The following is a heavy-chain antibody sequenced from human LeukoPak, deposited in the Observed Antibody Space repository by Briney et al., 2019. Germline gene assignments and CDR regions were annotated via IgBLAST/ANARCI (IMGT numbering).Heavy chain of an antibody. CDR1: GFTFSTYW. V-gene: IGHV3-7*01. D-gene: IGHD5-18*01. CDR2: IKEDGSEK. CDR3: ARGAMEIPY. Sequence: PGGSLRLSCAASGFTFSTYWMSWVRQAPGKGLEWVANIKEDGSEKYYVDSVKGRFTISRDNAKNSLYLQMSSLRAEDTAVYYCARGAMEIPYWGQGTLVTVSS. J-gene: IGHJ4*02.